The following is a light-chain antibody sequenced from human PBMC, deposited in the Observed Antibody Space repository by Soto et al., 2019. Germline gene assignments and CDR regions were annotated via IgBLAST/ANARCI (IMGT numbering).Light chain of an antibody. V-gene: IGLV2-14*01. CDR1: SSDVGGYNY. CDR3: SSFRGGSALGV. J-gene: IGLJ1*01. Sequence: QSALTQPASVSGSPGQSITISCTGTSSDVGGYNYVSWYQQHPGKAPKLMIFEVINRPSGVSNRFSGSKSGSTASLTISGLQAEDEADYYCSSFRGGSALGVFGTGTKVTVL. CDR2: EVI.